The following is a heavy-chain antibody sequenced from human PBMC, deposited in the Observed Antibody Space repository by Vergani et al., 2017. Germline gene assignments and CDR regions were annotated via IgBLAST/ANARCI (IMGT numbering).Heavy chain of an antibody. CDR1: GGTFSSYA. CDR2: IIPIFGTA. D-gene: IGHD2-2*01. CDR3: AREPPPPVVPAAMEGHDAFDI. V-gene: IGHV1-69*18. J-gene: IGHJ3*02. Sequence: QVQLVQSGAEVKKPGSSVKVSCKASGGTFSSYAISWVRQAPGQGLEWMGRIIPIFGTANYAQKFQGRVTITADESTSTAYMELSSLESEETAVYYCAREPPPPVVPAAMEGHDAFDIWGQGTMVTVSS.